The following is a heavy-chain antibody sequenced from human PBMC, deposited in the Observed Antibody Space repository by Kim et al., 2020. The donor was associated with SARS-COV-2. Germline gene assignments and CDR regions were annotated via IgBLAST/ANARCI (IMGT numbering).Heavy chain of an antibody. J-gene: IGHJ6*02. Sequence: VKGRFTIAQDNSKNAGYMQMNSLRAADTAVYYCARDRDGYSYGSSGMDVWGQGTTVTVSS. CDR3: ARDRDGYSYGSSGMDV. V-gene: IGHV3-30*07. D-gene: IGHD5-18*01.